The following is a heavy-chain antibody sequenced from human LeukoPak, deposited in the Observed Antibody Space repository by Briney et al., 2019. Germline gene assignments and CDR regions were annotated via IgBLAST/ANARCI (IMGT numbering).Heavy chain of an antibody. D-gene: IGHD3-22*01. J-gene: IGHJ2*01. CDR2: IYSNGIT. CDR3: ARLTYYDSSGYSPASGYFDL. V-gene: IGHV4-4*08. CDR1: GGSIVSYY. Sequence: SETLSLTCTVSGGSIVSYYWNWIRQPPGKGLEWIGYIYSNGITSYNPSLRSRGTISIATSKNQFSLRLRSVTAADTAIYYCARLTYYDSSGYSPASGYFDLWGRGTLVSVSS.